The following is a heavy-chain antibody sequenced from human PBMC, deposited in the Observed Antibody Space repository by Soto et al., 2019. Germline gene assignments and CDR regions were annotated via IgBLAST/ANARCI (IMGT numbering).Heavy chain of an antibody. CDR1: ELNIGNLS. CDR2: ISSSSSTI. V-gene: IGHV3-48*01. Sequence: GGFPLVCKTASELNIGNLSMSWVSKKQGKGLEWVSYISSSSSTIYYADSVKGRFTISRDNAKNSLYLQMNSLRAEDTAVYYCARDYTPNYCSGGSCYLPSKYFQHWGQGTLVTVSS. D-gene: IGHD2-15*01. J-gene: IGHJ1*01. CDR3: ARDYTPNYCSGGSCYLPSKYFQH.